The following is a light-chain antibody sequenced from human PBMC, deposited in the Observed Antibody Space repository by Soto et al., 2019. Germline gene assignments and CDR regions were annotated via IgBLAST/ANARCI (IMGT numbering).Light chain of an antibody. CDR2: GAS. J-gene: IGKJ2*01. Sequence: EIVMTQSPATLSVSPGERATLSCRASQSVSNNLAWYQQKPGQAPRLLIYGASTRATGIPARFSGSGSGTEFTLTISRLEPEDFAVFYCQQYGSSPYTFGQGTKLEIK. CDR1: QSVSNN. V-gene: IGKV3-15*01. CDR3: QQYGSSPYT.